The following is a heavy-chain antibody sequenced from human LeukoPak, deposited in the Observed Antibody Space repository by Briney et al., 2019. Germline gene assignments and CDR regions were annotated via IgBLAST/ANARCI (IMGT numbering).Heavy chain of an antibody. J-gene: IGHJ4*02. CDR2: IYCGGST. CDR1: EFSVGGNY. D-gene: IGHD5-12*01. Sequence: GGSLRLFCAASEFSVGGNYMTWVRQAPGKGLEWVSLIYCGGSTYYADSVEGRFNISRDNYENMLYLQMNSLRAEDTAVYYCARGPIGYHNPGGQGTLVTVSS. V-gene: IGHV3-66*01. CDR3: ARGPIGYHNP.